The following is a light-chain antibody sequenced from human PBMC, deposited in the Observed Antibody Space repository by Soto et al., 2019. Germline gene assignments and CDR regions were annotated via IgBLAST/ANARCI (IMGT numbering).Light chain of an antibody. Sequence: EIVMTQSPATLSVSPGERATLSCRASQSVSTNLAWYQQKPGQAPRLLMYGASTRATGIPARFSGSGSGTEFXXXXXXXXXEXFSVYYCQQYHNWPPYTFGQGTKLEIK. CDR2: GAS. J-gene: IGKJ2*01. CDR3: QQYHNWPPYT. V-gene: IGKV3-15*01. CDR1: QSVSTN.